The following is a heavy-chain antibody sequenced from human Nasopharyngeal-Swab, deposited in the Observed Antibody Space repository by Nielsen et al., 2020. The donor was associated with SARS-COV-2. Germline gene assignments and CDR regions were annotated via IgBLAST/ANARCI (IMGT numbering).Heavy chain of an antibody. CDR3: GRDLGGRFST. J-gene: IGHJ5*02. CDR1: GFTFSSYW. V-gene: IGHV3-74*01. D-gene: IGHD3-16*01. CDR2: IDEHGSTI. Sequence: GESLTISCVASGFTFSSYWMHWVRQVPGKGLVWVSRIDEHGSTINHADSVEGRFTISSDNAKNTLFLQMNSLRAEDTAVYYCGRDLGGRFSTWGQGTLVTVSS.